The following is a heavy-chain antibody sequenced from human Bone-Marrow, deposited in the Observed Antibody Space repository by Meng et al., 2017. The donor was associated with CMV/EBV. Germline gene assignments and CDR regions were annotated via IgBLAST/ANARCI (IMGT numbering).Heavy chain of an antibody. D-gene: IGHD4-23*01. V-gene: IGHV3-21*01. CDR2: ISSSSSYI. CDR1: GFTFSSYS. J-gene: IGHJ3*02. CDR3: ARDVPTVVTHDAFDI. Sequence: GGSLRLSCAASGFTFSSYSMNWVRQAPGKGLEWVSSISSSSSYIYYADSVKGRFTISRDNAKNSLYLQMNSLRAEDTAVYYCARDVPTVVTHDAFDIWGQGTRVTVSS.